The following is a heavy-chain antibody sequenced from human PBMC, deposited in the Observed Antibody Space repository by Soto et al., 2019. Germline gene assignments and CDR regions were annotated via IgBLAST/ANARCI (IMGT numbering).Heavy chain of an antibody. J-gene: IGHJ4*02. D-gene: IGHD6-6*01. CDR3: ARDSPPEYSSSNFDY. CDR2: ISSSGSTI. CDR1: GFTFSSYE. Sequence: GGSLRLSCAASGFTFSSYEMNWVRQAPGKGLEWVSYISSSGSTIYYADSVKGRFTISRDNAKNSLYLQMNSLRAEDTAVYYCARDSPPEYSSSNFDYWGQGTLVTVSS. V-gene: IGHV3-48*03.